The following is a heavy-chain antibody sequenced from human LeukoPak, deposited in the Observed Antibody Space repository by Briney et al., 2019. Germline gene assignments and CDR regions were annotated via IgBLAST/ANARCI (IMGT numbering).Heavy chain of an antibody. Sequence: GGSLRLSCAASGFTFSSFPMSWVRQAPGKGLEWVGFIRSKAYGGTTEYAASVKGRFTISRDDSKSIAYLQMNSLKTEDTAVYYCTRDPYCSSTSCYAGYWGQGTLVTVSS. CDR1: GFTFSSFP. CDR2: IRSKAYGGTT. V-gene: IGHV3-49*02. J-gene: IGHJ4*02. CDR3: TRDPYCSSTSCYAGY. D-gene: IGHD2-2*01.